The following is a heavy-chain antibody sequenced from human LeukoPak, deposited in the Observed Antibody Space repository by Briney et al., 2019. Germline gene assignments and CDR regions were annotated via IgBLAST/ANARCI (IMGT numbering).Heavy chain of an antibody. D-gene: IGHD3-10*01. CDR2: INPNSGGT. V-gene: IGHV1-2*02. CDR3: ARGYYYGSGGVDY. Sequence: ASVKVSCKASGYTFTSHGISWVRQAPGQGLEWMGWINPNSGGTNYAQKFQGRVTMTRDTSISTAYMELSRLRSDDTAVYYCARGYYYGSGGVDYWGQGTLVTVSS. CDR1: GYTFTSHG. J-gene: IGHJ4*02.